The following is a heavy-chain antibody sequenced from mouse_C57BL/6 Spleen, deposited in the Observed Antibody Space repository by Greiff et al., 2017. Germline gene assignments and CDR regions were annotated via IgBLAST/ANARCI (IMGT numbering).Heavy chain of an antibody. CDR3: TRGSGAYAMDY. CDR2: IDPETGGT. Sequence: QVQLQQSGAELVRPGASVTLSCKASGYTFTDYEMHWVKQTPVHGLEWIGAIDPETGGTASNQKFKGKGILTADKSSSTAYMELRSLTPEDSAVDYCTRGSGAYAMDYWGQGTSVTVAS. CDR1: GYTFTDYE. V-gene: IGHV1-15*01. D-gene: IGHD3-1*01. J-gene: IGHJ4*01.